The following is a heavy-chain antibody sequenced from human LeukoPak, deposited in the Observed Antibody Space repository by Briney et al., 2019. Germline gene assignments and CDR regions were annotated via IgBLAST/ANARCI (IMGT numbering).Heavy chain of an antibody. Sequence: EASVKVSCKASGYTFTMYYIHWVRQAPGQGLERMGMINPSDGATTYAQRFQGRVTVTRDMSTTTVYMDLRSLRSEDTAVYFCESEQIGGLCGSLGELFASYYTYYYMDVWGRGTTVTVSS. V-gene: IGHV1-46*01. D-gene: IGHD3-16*01. CDR2: INPSDGAT. CDR1: GYTFTMYY. CDR3: ESEQIGGLCGSLGELFASYYTYYYMDV. J-gene: IGHJ6*03.